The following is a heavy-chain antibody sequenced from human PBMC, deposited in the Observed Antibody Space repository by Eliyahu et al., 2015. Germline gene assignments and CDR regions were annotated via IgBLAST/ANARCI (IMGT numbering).Heavy chain of an antibody. D-gene: IGHD2-2*01. J-gene: IGHJ6*02. V-gene: IGHV3-23*01. Sequence: EVQLLESGGGLVQAGGSLRLSCAASGFTFSRYAMXWVRQAXGKGPEWVSTISGSGGSTYYADSVKGRFTISRDYSKNALYLQVNSLRPEDTAVYFCAKDLERETVVVPVRRANLPSYYALDVWGQGTTVTVSS. CDR2: ISGSGGST. CDR3: AKDLERETVVVPVRRANLPSYYALDV. CDR1: GFTFSRYA.